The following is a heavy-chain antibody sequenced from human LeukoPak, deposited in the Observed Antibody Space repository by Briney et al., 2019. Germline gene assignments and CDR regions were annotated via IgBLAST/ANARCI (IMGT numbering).Heavy chain of an antibody. CDR2: IIPILGIA. Sequence: ASVWVSCKASGGTFSSYAISWVRQAPGQGLEWMGRIIPILGIANYAQKFQGRVTITADKSTSTAYMELSSLRSEDTAVYYCARVDTSMVIDYWGQGTLVTVSS. V-gene: IGHV1-69*04. D-gene: IGHD5-18*01. J-gene: IGHJ4*02. CDR3: ARVDTSMVIDY. CDR1: GGTFSSYA.